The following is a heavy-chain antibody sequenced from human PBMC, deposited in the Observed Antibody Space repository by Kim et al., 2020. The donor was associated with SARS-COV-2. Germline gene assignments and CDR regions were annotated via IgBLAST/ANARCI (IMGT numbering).Heavy chain of an antibody. J-gene: IGHJ4*02. V-gene: IGHV3-33*01. CDR1: GFTFKSYG. Sequence: GGSLRLSCGASGFTFKSYGVHWVRQAPGKGLEWVAVISFDGSTEYYADSVKGRFTISRDNSKDTLYLQMNSLRADDTGVYYCARDPLLVSGPDYWGQGTLVTVSS. CDR3: ARDPLLVSGPDY. CDR2: ISFDGSTE. D-gene: IGHD2-21*01.